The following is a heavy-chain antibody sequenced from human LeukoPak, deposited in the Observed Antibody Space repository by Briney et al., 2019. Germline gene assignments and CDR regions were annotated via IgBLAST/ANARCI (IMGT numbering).Heavy chain of an antibody. D-gene: IGHD1-20*01. V-gene: IGHV1-18*01. CDR2: ISAYNGNT. CDR3: ARGITGTPWSGYYYYYMDV. J-gene: IGHJ6*03. CDR1: GYTFTGYG. Sequence: ASVKVYCKASGYTFTGYGISLVRQAPGPGLDWMGWISAYNGNTNYAQKLQGRVTMTTDTSTSTAYMELRSLRSDDTAVYYCARGITGTPWSGYYYYYMDVWGKGTTVTVSS.